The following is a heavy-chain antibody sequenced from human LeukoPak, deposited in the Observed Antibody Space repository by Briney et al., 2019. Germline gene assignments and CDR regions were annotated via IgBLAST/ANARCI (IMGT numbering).Heavy chain of an antibody. D-gene: IGHD5-18*01. CDR3: AKDRDRGYSYGHFDY. Sequence: GGSLRLSCAASGFTFSSYAMSWVRQAPGKGLEWVSAISGSGGSTYYADSVKGRFTISRDNSKNTLYLQMNSLRAEDTAVYYCAKDRDRGYSYGHFDYWGQGTLVTVPS. J-gene: IGHJ4*02. CDR2: ISGSGGST. CDR1: GFTFSSYA. V-gene: IGHV3-23*01.